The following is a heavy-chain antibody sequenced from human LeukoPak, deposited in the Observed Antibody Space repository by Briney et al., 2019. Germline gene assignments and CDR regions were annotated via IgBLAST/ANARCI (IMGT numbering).Heavy chain of an antibody. CDR1: GFTFSSYS. CDR3: ARVVYSYGQYYFDY. CDR2: ISTVSSII. D-gene: IGHD5-18*01. V-gene: IGHV3-48*02. Sequence: GGSLRLSCAASGFTFSSYSMNWVRQAPGKGLEWVSYISTVSSIIYYAGSVKGRFTISRDNAKNSLYLQMNSLRDEDTAVYYCARVVYSYGQYYFDYWGQGTLVPVSS. J-gene: IGHJ4*02.